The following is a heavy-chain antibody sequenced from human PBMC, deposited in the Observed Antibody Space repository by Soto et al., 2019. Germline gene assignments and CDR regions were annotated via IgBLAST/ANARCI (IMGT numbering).Heavy chain of an antibody. CDR2: IYYSGST. Sequence: QVQLQESGPGLVKPSQTLSLTCTVSGGSISSGGYYWSWIRQHPGKGLEWIGYIYYSGSTYYNPSLKSRVTISVDTSKNQFSLKLSSVTAADTAVYYCAREGGGYCSGGSSYSVWFDPWGQGTLVTVSS. CDR3: AREGGGYCSGGSSYSVWFDP. J-gene: IGHJ5*02. V-gene: IGHV4-31*03. CDR1: GGSISSGGYY. D-gene: IGHD2-15*01.